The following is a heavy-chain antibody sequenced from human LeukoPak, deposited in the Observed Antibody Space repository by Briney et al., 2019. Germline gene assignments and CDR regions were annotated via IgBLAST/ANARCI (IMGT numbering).Heavy chain of an antibody. CDR3: ARDGSGSYYRGVTAIPHDY. CDR1: GGTFNSYA. Sequence: SVKVSCTASGGTFNSYAISWVRQAPGQGLEWMGGIIPIFGTANYAQKFQGRVTITADESTSTAYMELSSLRSEDTAVYYCARDGSGSYYRGVTAIPHDYWGQGTLVTVSS. CDR2: IIPIFGTA. D-gene: IGHD3-10*01. V-gene: IGHV1-69*01. J-gene: IGHJ4*02.